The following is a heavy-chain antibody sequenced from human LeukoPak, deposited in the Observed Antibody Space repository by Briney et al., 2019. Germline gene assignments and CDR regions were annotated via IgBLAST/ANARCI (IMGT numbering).Heavy chain of an antibody. CDR3: AREYSSSWYWFDP. V-gene: IGHV4-59*12. J-gene: IGHJ5*02. CDR2: IYYSGST. D-gene: IGHD6-13*01. CDR1: GGSISSYY. Sequence: SETLSLTCTVSGGSISSYYWSWIRQPPGKGLEWFGFIYYSGSTNYNPSLKSRVTMSVDTSKNQFSLKLSSVTAADTAVYYCAREYSSSWYWFDPWGQGTLVTVSS.